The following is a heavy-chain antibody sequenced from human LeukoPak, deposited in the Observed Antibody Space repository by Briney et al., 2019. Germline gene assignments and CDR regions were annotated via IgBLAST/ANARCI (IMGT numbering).Heavy chain of an antibody. CDR1: GYTLIGYY. V-gene: IGHV1-2*04. CDR3: ARDPSGYSSDWYYFDY. Sequence: GASVKVSCKASGYTLIGYYMHWVRQAPGQGLEWMGWINPNSGDTNYAQKFQGWVTMTRDTSISTAYMELSRLRSDDTAVYYCARDPSGYSSDWYYFDYWGQGTLVTVSS. D-gene: IGHD6-13*01. CDR2: INPNSGDT. J-gene: IGHJ4*02.